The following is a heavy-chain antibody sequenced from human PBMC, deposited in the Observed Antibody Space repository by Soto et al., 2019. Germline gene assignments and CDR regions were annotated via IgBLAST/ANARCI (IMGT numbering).Heavy chain of an antibody. CDR2: SYHSGST. CDR1: GGSISSGGYS. Sequence: QLQLQESGSGLVKPSQTLSLTCAVSGGSISSGGYSWSWLRQPQGKGLEWIGDSYHSGSTYYNPSLKSRVTISVDRSKNQFSLKLSSVTSADTAVYYCARTFYYYGMDVWGQGTTVTVSS. CDR3: ARTFYYYGMDV. V-gene: IGHV4-30-2*01. J-gene: IGHJ6*02.